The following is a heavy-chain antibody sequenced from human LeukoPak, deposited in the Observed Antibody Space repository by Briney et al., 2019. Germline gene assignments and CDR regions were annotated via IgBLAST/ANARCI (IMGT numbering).Heavy chain of an antibody. V-gene: IGHV3-23*01. CDR2: ISGSGGST. CDR3: ARGPSGYHNT. CDR1: GFTFSSYG. Sequence: GGPLRLSCAASGFTFSSYGMSWVRQAPGKGLEWVSAISGSGGSTYYADSVKGRFIISRDNSKNTLYLQMNSLRAEDTAVYYCARGPSGYHNTGGQGTLVTVSS. D-gene: IGHD5-12*01. J-gene: IGHJ4*02.